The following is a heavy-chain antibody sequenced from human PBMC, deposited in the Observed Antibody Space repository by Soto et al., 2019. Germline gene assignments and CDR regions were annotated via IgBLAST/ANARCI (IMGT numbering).Heavy chain of an antibody. CDR2: ISYDGSNK. J-gene: IGHJ6*02. V-gene: IGHV3-30*18. CDR1: GFTFSSYG. CDR3: AKDLGLFLTMVRGVEYYYYYYGMDV. D-gene: IGHD3-10*01. Sequence: QVQLVESGGGVVQPGRSLRLSCAASGFTFSSYGMHWVRQAPGKGLEWVAVISYDGSNKYYADSVKGRFTISRDNSKNALYLQMNSLRAEDTAVYYCAKDLGLFLTMVRGVEYYYYYYGMDVWGQGTTVTVSS.